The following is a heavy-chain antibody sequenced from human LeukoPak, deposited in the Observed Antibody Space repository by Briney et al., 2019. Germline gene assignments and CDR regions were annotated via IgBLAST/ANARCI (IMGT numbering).Heavy chain of an antibody. CDR1: GYTFIDHY. Sequence: ASVKVSCKASGYTFIDHYMHWVRQAPGQGLEWMGWINPDTGGTNYAQKFQGRVTMTRDTSSSTVYMELSRLRSDDTAVYYCARDLLRFLEWLSPFDPWGQGTLVTVSS. J-gene: IGHJ5*02. CDR3: ARDLLRFLEWLSPFDP. CDR2: INPDTGGT. D-gene: IGHD3-3*01. V-gene: IGHV1-2*02.